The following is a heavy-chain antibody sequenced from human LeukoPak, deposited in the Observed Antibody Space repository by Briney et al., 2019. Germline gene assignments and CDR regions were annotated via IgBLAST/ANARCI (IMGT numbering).Heavy chain of an antibody. CDR3: ARMGNSYGSTFDY. D-gene: IGHD5-18*01. J-gene: IGHJ4*02. V-gene: IGHV4-4*07. CDR2: IYTSGST. CDR1: GGSISSYY. Sequence: SETLSLTCTVSGGSISSYYWSCIRQPAGKGLEWIGRIYTSGSTNYNPSLKSRVTMSVDTSKNQFSLKLSSVTAADTAVYYCARMGNSYGSTFDYWGQGTLVTVSS.